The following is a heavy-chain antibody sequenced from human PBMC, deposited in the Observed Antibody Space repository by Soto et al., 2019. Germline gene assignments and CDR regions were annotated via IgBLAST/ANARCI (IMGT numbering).Heavy chain of an antibody. D-gene: IGHD3-16*02. J-gene: IGHJ6*02. CDR2: IDPSDSYT. CDR1: GYSFTSYW. Sequence: ESLKISCKGSGYSFTSYWISWVRQMPGKGLEWMGRIDPSDSYTNYSPSFQGHVTISADKSISTAYLQWSSLKASDTAMYYCARHVVEQAEHYYGMDVWGQGTTVTVSS. V-gene: IGHV5-10-1*01. CDR3: ARHVVEQAEHYYGMDV.